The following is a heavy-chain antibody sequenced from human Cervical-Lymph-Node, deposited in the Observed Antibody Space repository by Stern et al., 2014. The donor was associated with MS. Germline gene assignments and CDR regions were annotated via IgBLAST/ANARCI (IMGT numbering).Heavy chain of an antibody. CDR3: ARSGGSF. V-gene: IGHV1-18*01. J-gene: IGHJ4*02. Sequence: EQLVESGPEVKKPGASVKDSCKASGYTFTNYGINWVRQDPGQGLEWMGWISPNNGNTHYAQNIQGRVTMTTDTSTTTAYMELRSLRSDYTAVYYCARSGGSFWGRGTLVTVSS. D-gene: IGHD3-16*01. CDR1: GYTFTNYG. CDR2: ISPNNGNT.